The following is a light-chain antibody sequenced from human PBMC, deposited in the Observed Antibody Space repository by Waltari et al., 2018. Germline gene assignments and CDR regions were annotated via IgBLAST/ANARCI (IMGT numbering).Light chain of an antibody. CDR1: QSVGRY. CDR3: QMYVRLPVT. V-gene: IGKV3-20*01. CDR2: DTS. J-gene: IGKJ1*01. Sequence: IVLTQSPGTLSLSPGERATLSCRASQSVGRYLAWYQRKPGQAPRLLIYDTSNRATGIPERFSGSGSGTDFSLTISRLEPEDFAVYYCQMYVRLPVTFGQGTKVEIK.